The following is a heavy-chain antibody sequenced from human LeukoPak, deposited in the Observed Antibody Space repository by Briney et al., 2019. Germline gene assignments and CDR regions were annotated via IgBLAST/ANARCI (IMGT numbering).Heavy chain of an antibody. D-gene: IGHD6-6*01. CDR3: AREYSSSSGRSFDY. J-gene: IGHJ4*02. V-gene: IGHV3-74*01. CDR1: GFTFSSHG. Sequence: PGGSLRLSCAASGFTFSSHGMHWVRQAPGEGLVWVSRINSDGSSISYADSVKGRFTISRDNAKNTLYLQMNSLRAEDTAVYYCAREYSSSSGRSFDYWGQGTLVTVSS. CDR2: INSDGSSI.